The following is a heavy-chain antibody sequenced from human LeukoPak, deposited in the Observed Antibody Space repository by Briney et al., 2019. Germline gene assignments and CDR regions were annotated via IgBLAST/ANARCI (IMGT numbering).Heavy chain of an antibody. D-gene: IGHD3-10*01. Sequence: SVKVSSTASGGTFSNYAISWVRQAPGQGLEWMGGIIPIFGTANYAQKFQGRVTITADESTSTAYMELSRLRSEDTAVYYCARDHLLMVRGVMRYWGQGTLVTVSS. J-gene: IGHJ4*02. CDR2: IIPIFGTA. V-gene: IGHV1-69*13. CDR1: GGTFSNYA. CDR3: ARDHLLMVRGVMRY.